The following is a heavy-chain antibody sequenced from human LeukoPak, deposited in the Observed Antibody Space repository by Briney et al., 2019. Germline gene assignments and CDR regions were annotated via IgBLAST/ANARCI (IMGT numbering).Heavy chain of an antibody. Sequence: GGSLRLSCAASGFTFSSYAMTWVRQAPGKGLEWVSAINGSGDSTYYADSVKGRFTTSRDNSKNTLYLQMNSLRAEDTAVYYCAKDQGYYGSGSYKEYFQHWGQGTLVTVSS. D-gene: IGHD3-10*01. CDR2: INGSGDST. J-gene: IGHJ1*01. CDR1: GFTFSSYA. CDR3: AKDQGYYGSGSYKEYFQH. V-gene: IGHV3-23*01.